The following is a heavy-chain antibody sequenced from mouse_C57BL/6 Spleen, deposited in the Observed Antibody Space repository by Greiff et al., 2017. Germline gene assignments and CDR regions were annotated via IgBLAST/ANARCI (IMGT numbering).Heavy chain of an antibody. CDR1: GYTFTSYW. CDR2: INPSSGYT. J-gene: IGHJ4*01. CDR3: ARGGIYDYGRRDYYAMDY. D-gene: IGHD2-4*01. Sequence: QVQLKESGAELAKPGASVKLSCKASGYTFTSYWMHWVKQRPGQGLEWIGYINPSSGYTKYNQKFKDKATLTADKSSSTAYMQLSSLTYEDSAVYYCARGGIYDYGRRDYYAMDYWGQGTSVTVSS. V-gene: IGHV1-7*01.